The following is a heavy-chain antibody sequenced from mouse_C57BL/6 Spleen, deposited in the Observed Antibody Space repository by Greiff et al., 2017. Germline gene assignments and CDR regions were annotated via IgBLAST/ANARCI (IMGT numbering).Heavy chain of an antibody. D-gene: IGHD1-1*01. J-gene: IGHJ2*01. CDR2: IYPGGGYT. CDR3: ARSNYGDYFDY. V-gene: IGHV1-63*01. Sequence: QVQLQQPGAELVRPGTSVKMSCKASGYTFTNYWIGWAKQRPGHGLEWIGDIYPGGGYTNYNEKFKGKATLTADKSSSTAYMQFSSLTSEDSAIYYCARSNYGDYFDYWGQGTTLTVSS. CDR1: GYTFTNYW.